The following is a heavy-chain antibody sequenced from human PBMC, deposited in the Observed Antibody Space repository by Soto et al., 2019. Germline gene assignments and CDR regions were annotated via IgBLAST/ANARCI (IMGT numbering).Heavy chain of an antibody. CDR3: ARGFLVVVVTYYYYGMDV. CDR1: GYSISSYA. V-gene: IGHV1-69*13. J-gene: IGHJ6*02. CDR2: IIPIFGTA. D-gene: IGHD2-15*01. Sequence: ASVKLSCKASGYSISSYAISWVRQAPGQGLEWMGGIIPIFGTANYAQKFQGRVTITADESTSTAYIELSSLRSEDTSVYYCARGFLVVVVTYYYYGMDVWGQGTTVTVSS.